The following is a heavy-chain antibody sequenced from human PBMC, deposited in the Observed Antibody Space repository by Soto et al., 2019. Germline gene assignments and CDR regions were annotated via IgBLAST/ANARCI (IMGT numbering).Heavy chain of an antibody. CDR2: IYYSGST. D-gene: IGHD5-12*01. CDR1: GGSISSSSYY. V-gene: IGHV4-39*01. CDR3: ARQVATIEG. J-gene: IGHJ4*02. Sequence: SETLSLTCTVSGGSISSSSYYWGWIRQPPGKGLEWIGSIYYSGSTYYNPSLKSRVTISVDTSKNQFSLKLSSVTAADTAVYYCARQVATIEGWGQGTLVTVSS.